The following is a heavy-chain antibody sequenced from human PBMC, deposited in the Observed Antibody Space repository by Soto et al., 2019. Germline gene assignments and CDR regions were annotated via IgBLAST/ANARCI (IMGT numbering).Heavy chain of an antibody. CDR2: ISGSGGNT. V-gene: IGHV3-23*01. D-gene: IGHD6-19*01. CDR3: AKDYGSSRYFFDY. Sequence: GGSLRLSCAVSGFTFTNYAMSWVRQAPGEGLEWVSTISGSGGNTHYADSVKGRFSISRDNSKNTLYIQMNSLRAEDTAVYYCAKDYGSSRYFFDYWGQGALVTVSS. CDR1: GFTFTNYA. J-gene: IGHJ4*02.